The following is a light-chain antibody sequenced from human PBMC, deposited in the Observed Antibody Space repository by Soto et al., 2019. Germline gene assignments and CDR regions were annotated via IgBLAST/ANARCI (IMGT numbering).Light chain of an antibody. CDR1: QSVRSN. V-gene: IGKV3-15*01. CDR2: GAF. J-gene: IGKJ5*01. Sequence: DMVMTDAPVTRAMSQWERATLSCIASQSVRSNLAWYQQKPGQAPSLLIYGAFTRATGIPTRFSGTGSGTEFTLTIRNLQSPDFAAYFCQQHHNWPQLTCGKGPRLAIK. CDR3: QQHHNWPQLT.